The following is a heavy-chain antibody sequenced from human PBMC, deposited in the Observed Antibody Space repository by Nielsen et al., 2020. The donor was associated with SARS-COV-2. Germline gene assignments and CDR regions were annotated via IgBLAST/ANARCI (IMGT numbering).Heavy chain of an antibody. V-gene: IGHV3-48*03. CDR1: GFTFSSYE. Sequence: GSLRLSCAASGFTFSSYEMNWVRQAPGKGLEWVSYISSSGSTIYYADSVKGRFTISRDNAKNSLYLQMNSLRAEDTAVYYCARAADEYCSGGSCYSYYYYGMDVWGQGTTVTVSS. J-gene: IGHJ6*02. D-gene: IGHD2-15*01. CDR3: ARAADEYCSGGSCYSYYYYGMDV. CDR2: ISSSGSTI.